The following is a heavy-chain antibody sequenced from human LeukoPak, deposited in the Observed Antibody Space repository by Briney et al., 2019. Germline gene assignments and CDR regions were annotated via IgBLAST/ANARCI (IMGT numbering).Heavy chain of an antibody. J-gene: IGHJ4*02. D-gene: IGHD2-2*01. V-gene: IGHV5-51*01. CDR3: ARRYCSSTSCNPYFFDY. CDR2: ISPGDSDA. CDR1: GYTFTNYY. Sequence: GESLKISCKGSGYTFTNYYIGWVRQTPGKGLEWMGIISPGDSDARYSPSFQGQVTISADKSISTAYLRWSSLKASDTAMHYCARRYCSSTSCNPYFFDYWGQGTLVTVSS.